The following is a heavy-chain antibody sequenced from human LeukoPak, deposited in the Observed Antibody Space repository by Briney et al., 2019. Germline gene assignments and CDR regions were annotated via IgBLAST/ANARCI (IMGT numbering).Heavy chain of an antibody. V-gene: IGHV5-51*01. J-gene: IGHJ3*02. CDR3: ARSDDPDAFDI. CDR2: IYPGDSDT. Sequence: GESLQISCQGSGYSFTSYWIGWVRQVPGKGLEWMVIIYPGDSDTRYSPSFQGQVTISADKSISTAYLQWSSLKASDTAMYYCARSDDPDAFDIWGQGTMVTVSS. CDR1: GYSFTSYW.